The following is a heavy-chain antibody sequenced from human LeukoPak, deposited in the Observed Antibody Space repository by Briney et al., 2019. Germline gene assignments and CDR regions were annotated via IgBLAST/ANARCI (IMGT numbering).Heavy chain of an antibody. CDR2: IVVGSGNT. Sequence: GTSVKVSCKASGFTFTSSAVQWVRQARGQRLEWIGWIVVGSGNTNYAQKFQERVTITRDMSTTTAYMELSSLRSEVTAVYYCAAVAAPAYSSAWFPLDYWGQGTLVTVSS. D-gene: IGHD6-13*01. V-gene: IGHV1-58*01. CDR1: GFTFTSSA. J-gene: IGHJ4*02. CDR3: AAVAAPAYSSAWFPLDY.